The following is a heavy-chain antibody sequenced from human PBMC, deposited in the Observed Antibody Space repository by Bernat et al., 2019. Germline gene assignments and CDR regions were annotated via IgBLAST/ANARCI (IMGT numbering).Heavy chain of an antibody. CDR2: IYPTDSET. CDR3: ARQLREFQGSDWYYYYYMDV. J-gene: IGHJ6*03. CDR1: GYNFKNYW. D-gene: IGHD3-10*01. Sequence: EVQLVQSGAEVKKPGESLKISCKGSGYNFKNYWIGWVRQMPGKGLEWMAIIYPTDSETKYSPSFQGHVTISADRSVSTAYLHWSSLEASDTAIYYCARQLREFQGSDWYYYYYMDVWGQGTTVTVSS. V-gene: IGHV5-51*01.